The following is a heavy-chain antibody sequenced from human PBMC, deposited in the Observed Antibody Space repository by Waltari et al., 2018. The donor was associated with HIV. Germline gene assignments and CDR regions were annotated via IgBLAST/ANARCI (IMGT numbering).Heavy chain of an antibody. Sequence: QVQLVESGGGLVKPGGSLRLSCAASGFTLSDYYMSWIRQAQGKEMEWVSYSSSMRSTIYYADSVNGRFTISRDNAKNSLYLQMNSLRAEDTAVYYCARSRAVAGSDYWGQGTLVTVSS. CDR3: ARSRAVAGSDY. D-gene: IGHD6-19*01. CDR2: SSSMRSTI. CDR1: GFTLSDYY. V-gene: IGHV3-11*01. J-gene: IGHJ4*02.